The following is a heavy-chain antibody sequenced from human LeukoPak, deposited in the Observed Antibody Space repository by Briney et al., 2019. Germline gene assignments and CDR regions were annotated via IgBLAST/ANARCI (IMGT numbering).Heavy chain of an antibody. CDR2: ISYDGSNK. CDR3: AKNYVWGSYRYPA. V-gene: IGHV3-30*18. J-gene: IGHJ5*02. D-gene: IGHD3-16*02. Sequence: GGSLRLSCAASGFTFSSYGMHWVRQAPGKGLEWVAVISYDGSNKYYADSVKGRFTISRDNSKNTLYLQMNSLRAEDTAVYYCAKNYVWGSYRYPAWGQGTLVTVSS. CDR1: GFTFSSYG.